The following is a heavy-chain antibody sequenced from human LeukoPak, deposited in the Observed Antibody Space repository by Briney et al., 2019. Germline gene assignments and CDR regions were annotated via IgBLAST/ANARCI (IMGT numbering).Heavy chain of an antibody. J-gene: IGHJ6*02. CDR1: GFTFSTYA. CDR3: ARPVSGSYYEALGV. V-gene: IGHV3-23*01. CDR2: ISNSGGNT. Sequence: GGSLRLSCAASGFTFSTYAMNWVRQAPGKGLEWVSTISNSGGNTYYADSMKGRFTISRDNSKNTLYLQMNSLRAEDTAVYYCARPVSGSYYEALGVWGQGTTVTVSS. D-gene: IGHD1-26*01.